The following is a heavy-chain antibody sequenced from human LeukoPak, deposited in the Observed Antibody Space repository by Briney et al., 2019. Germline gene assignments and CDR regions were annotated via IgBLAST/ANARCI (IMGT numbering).Heavy chain of an antibody. V-gene: IGHV3-48*01. Sequence: GGSLRLSCAASGFTFSSYSMNWVRQAPGKGLEWVSYISSSSSTIYYADSVKGRFTISGDNAKNSLYLQMNSLRAEDTAVYYCAREYDFWSGLSPPDYWGQGTLVTVSS. CDR3: AREYDFWSGLSPPDY. CDR2: ISSSSSTI. J-gene: IGHJ4*02. CDR1: GFTFSSYS. D-gene: IGHD3-3*01.